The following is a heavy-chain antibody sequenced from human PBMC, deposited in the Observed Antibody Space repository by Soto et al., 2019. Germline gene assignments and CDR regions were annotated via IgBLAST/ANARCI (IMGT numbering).Heavy chain of an antibody. CDR1: GYTFTNYA. V-gene: IGHV1-3*01. J-gene: IGHJ4*02. CDR2: INGGNGNT. CDR3: ARDGVVSVNINFDY. D-gene: IGHD2-15*01. Sequence: ASVKVSCKASGYTFTNYAMHWVRQAPGQRLEWMGWINGGNGNTKYSQKFQDRVTITRDTSASTAYMELSSLRSEDTAVYYCARDGVVSVNINFDYWGQGTLVPVSS.